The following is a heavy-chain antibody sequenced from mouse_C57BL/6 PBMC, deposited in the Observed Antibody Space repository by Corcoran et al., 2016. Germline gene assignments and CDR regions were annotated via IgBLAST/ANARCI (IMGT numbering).Heavy chain of an antibody. V-gene: IGHV1-76*01. Sequence: QVQLKQSGAELVRPGASVKLSCKASGYTFTDYYINWVKQRPGQGLEWIARIYPGSGNTYYNEKFKGKATLTAEKSSSTTYMQLSSLTSEDSAVYFCARTGDSSGSSYAMDYWGQGTSVTVSS. CDR1: GYTFTDYY. CDR2: IYPGSGNT. CDR3: ARTGDSSGSSYAMDY. D-gene: IGHD3-2*02. J-gene: IGHJ4*01.